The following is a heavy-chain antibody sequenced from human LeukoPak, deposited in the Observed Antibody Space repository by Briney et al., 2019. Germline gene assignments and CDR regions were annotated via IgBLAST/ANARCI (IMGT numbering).Heavy chain of an antibody. V-gene: IGHV7-4-1*02. Sequence: ASVKVSCKASGYTFTSYAMNWVRQAPGQGLEWMGWINTNTGNPTYAQGFTGRFVFSLDTSVSTAYLQISSLKAEDTAVYYCARAVTYYYDSSGYPRGYYFDYWGQGTLVTVSS. CDR1: GYTFTSYA. CDR2: INTNTGNP. D-gene: IGHD3-22*01. CDR3: ARAVTYYYDSSGYPRGYYFDY. J-gene: IGHJ4*02.